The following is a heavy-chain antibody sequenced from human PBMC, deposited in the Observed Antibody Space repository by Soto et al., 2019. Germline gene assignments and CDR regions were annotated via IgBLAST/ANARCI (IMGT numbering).Heavy chain of an antibody. J-gene: IGHJ4*02. D-gene: IGHD3-10*01. CDR1: GYTFTGYY. CDR2: INPNSGGT. V-gene: IGHV1-2*04. Sequence: QVQLVQSGAEVKKPGASVKVSCKASGYTFTGYYMHWVRQAPGQGLEWMGWINPNSGGTNYAQMFQGWVTMPRDTSISTAYMELSRLRSDDTAVYYCARGGSVASGSYYILDYWGQGTLVTVSS. CDR3: ARGGSVASGSYYILDY.